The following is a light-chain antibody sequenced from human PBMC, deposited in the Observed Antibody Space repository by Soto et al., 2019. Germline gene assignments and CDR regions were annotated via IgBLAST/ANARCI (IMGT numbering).Light chain of an antibody. CDR3: SSHTTSSALQG. CDR2: GVS. Sequence: QSALTQPASVSGCPGQSITISCTGTISDFVIYNYVSWYQQHPGKAPKLMLYGVSNRPSGVSNRLSGSKSGNTASLTISGLQAEDEADYYCSSHTTSSALQGFGTGTKV. J-gene: IGLJ1*01. V-gene: IGLV2-14*01. CDR1: ISDFVIYNY.